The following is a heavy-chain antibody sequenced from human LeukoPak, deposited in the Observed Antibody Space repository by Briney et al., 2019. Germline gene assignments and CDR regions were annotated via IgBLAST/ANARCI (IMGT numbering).Heavy chain of an antibody. J-gene: IGHJ4*02. V-gene: IGHV3-74*01. CDR3: KRGTVGAAGNDY. D-gene: IGHD1-26*01. Sequence: GGSLRLSCAASGFTFSSYWMHWVRQAPGKGLVWVSRIDTDGSFTSYADSVRGRFTISRDNAKNTLYLQMSSLRAEDTAVYYCKRGTVGAAGNDYWGQGTLVTVSS. CDR1: GFTFSSYW. CDR2: IDTDGSFT.